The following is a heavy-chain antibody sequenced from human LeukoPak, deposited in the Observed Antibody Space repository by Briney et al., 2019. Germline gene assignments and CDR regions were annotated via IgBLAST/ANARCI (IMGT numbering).Heavy chain of an antibody. D-gene: IGHD2-15*01. Sequence: GGSLRLSCAASGFTVSSNYMSWVRQAPGKGLEWVSVIYSGGSTYYADSAKGRFTISRHNSKNTLYLQMNSLRAEDTAVYYCARVRYCSGGSCYSGLIDYWGQGTLVTVSS. CDR1: GFTVSSNY. J-gene: IGHJ4*02. CDR2: IYSGGST. V-gene: IGHV3-53*04. CDR3: ARVRYCSGGSCYSGLIDY.